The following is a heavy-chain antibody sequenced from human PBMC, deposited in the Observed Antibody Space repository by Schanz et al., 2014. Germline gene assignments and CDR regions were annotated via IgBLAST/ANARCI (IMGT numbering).Heavy chain of an antibody. CDR3: AKYGGELGVSFEY. J-gene: IGHJ4*02. CDR1: GFTFSGYW. Sequence: EVQLVESGGGLVQPGGSVRLSCAASGFTFSGYWMSWVRQAPGKGPEWLANVKQDGIEKYYLESVRGRFTISRDNAKNSLYLQMNSLRPEDTAVYYCAKYGGELGVSFEYWGQGTLVTVSS. CDR2: VKQDGIEK. D-gene: IGHD7-27*01. V-gene: IGHV3-7*01.